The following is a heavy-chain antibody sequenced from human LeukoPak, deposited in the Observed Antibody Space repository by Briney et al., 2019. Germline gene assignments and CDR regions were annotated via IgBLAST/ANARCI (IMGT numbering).Heavy chain of an antibody. V-gene: IGHV1-8*03. J-gene: IGHJ3*02. Sequence: ASVKVSCKASGYTFTNVDINWVRQASGQGLEWMGWMNPKTGSTGYAQKFQARITISRDVSISTAYMELSSLTSDDTAVYYCARGSDGQTRADDPFDIWGQGTLVTVSS. CDR2: MNPKTGST. D-gene: IGHD5-24*01. CDR3: ARGSDGQTRADDPFDI. CDR1: GYTFTNVD.